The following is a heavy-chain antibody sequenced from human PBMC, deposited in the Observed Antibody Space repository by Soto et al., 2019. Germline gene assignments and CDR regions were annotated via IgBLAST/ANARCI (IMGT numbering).Heavy chain of an antibody. CDR3: AREGKNYYSDY. V-gene: IGHV3-66*01. Sequence: VGSLRLSCAASGFTVSSNYMSWVRQAPGKGLEWVSVIYSDGTTYYADSVKGRFTISRDNSKNTLHLQMNSLRVEDTAVYYCAREGKNYYSDYWGQGTLVTVSS. J-gene: IGHJ4*02. CDR2: IYSDGTT. CDR1: GFTVSSNY.